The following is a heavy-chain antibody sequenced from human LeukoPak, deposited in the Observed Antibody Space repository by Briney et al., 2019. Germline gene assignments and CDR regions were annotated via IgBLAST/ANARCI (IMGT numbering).Heavy chain of an antibody. CDR1: GGSISSGSYY. J-gene: IGHJ6*03. Sequence: PSETLSLTCTVSGGSISSGSYYWSWIRQPAGKGLEWIGRIYTSGSTNYNPSLKSRVTMSVDTSKNQFSLKLSSVTAADTAVYYCARGVIAVAGNPPYYYYYMDVWGKGTTVTISS. V-gene: IGHV4-61*02. CDR3: ARGVIAVAGNPPYYYYYMDV. CDR2: IYTSGST. D-gene: IGHD6-19*01.